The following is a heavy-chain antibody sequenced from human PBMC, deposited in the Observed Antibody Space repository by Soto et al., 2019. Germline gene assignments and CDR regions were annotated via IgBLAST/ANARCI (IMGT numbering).Heavy chain of an antibody. Sequence: PGGSLRLSCAASGFTFSSYAMSWVRQAPGKGLEWVSAISGSGGSTYYADSVKGRFTISRDNSKNTLYLQMNSLRAEDTAVYYCAKGQYYYDSSGSLYFQHWGQGTLVTVSS. CDR2: ISGSGGST. J-gene: IGHJ1*01. D-gene: IGHD3-22*01. CDR3: AKGQYYYDSSGSLYFQH. V-gene: IGHV3-23*01. CDR1: GFTFSSYA.